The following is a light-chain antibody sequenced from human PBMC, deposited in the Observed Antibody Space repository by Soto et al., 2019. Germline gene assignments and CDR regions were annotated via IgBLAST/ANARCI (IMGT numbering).Light chain of an antibody. CDR3: QSYDSRLSGYV. V-gene: IGLV1-40*01. CDR2: GKS. J-gene: IGLJ1*01. Sequence: QSVLTQPSSVSGAPGQTVTISCPGRSSNIGAGYDVHWYQQVPGTAPKLLIYGKSNRPSGVPDRFSGSKSGTSASLAITGLQAEDEADYYCQSYDSRLSGYVFGTGTKVTVL. CDR1: SSNIGAGYD.